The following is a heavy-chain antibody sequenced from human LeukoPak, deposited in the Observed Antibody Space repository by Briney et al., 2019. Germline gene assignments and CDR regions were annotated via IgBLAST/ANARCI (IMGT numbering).Heavy chain of an antibody. D-gene: IGHD6-13*01. J-gene: IGHJ6*03. Sequence: PSETLSLTCAVYGGSFSGYYWSWIRQPPGKGLEWIGEINHSGSTNYNPSLKSRVTISVDTAKNQFSLKLSSVTAADTAVYYGARGRSYSSSWSPLHYYYMDVWGKGTTVTVSS. CDR3: ARGRSYSSSWSPLHYYYMDV. CDR1: GGSFSGYY. V-gene: IGHV4-34*01. CDR2: INHSGST.